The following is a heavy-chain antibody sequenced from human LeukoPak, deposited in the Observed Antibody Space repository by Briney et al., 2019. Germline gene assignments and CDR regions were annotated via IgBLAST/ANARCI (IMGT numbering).Heavy chain of an antibody. CDR1: GYIFTSYA. V-gene: IGHV1-3*01. CDR3: AIGGPYQLLFHY. CDR2: INAGNANT. J-gene: IGHJ4*02. Sequence: GASVKVSCKASGYIFTSYAIHWVRQAPGQRLEWMAWINAGNANTKYSQKFQGRVTITSDTSASTAYMELSSLRSEDRAVYYCAIGGPYQLLFHYGGQGPLVTVSS. D-gene: IGHD2-2*01.